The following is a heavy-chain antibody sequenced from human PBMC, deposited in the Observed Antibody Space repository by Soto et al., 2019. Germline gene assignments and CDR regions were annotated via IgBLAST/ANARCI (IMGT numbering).Heavy chain of an antibody. J-gene: IGHJ4*02. V-gene: IGHV3-9*01. Sequence: EVQLVESGGGLVQPGRSLRLSCVGSGFTFGDYAMHWARQTPGKGLEWVSGISWNSGTIAYADSVKGRFTISRDNAKNSLYLQMNSLRDDDTALYYCVKDSGGCCRGGGWYLDYWGQGTLVSVSS. CDR1: GFTFGDYA. CDR2: ISWNSGTI. CDR3: VKDSGGCCRGGGWYLDY. D-gene: IGHD2-15*01.